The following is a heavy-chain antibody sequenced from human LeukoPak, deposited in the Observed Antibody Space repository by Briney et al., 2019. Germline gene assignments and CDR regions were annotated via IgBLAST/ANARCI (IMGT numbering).Heavy chain of an antibody. Sequence: GGSLRLSCAASGFTFSSYGMHWVRQAPGKGLEWVAVISYDGSNKYYADSVKGRFTISRDNSKNTLYLQMNSLRAEDTAVYYCAKDQAFGVDYYDSSGSAYWGQGTLVTVSS. CDR3: AKDQAFGVDYYDSSGSAY. CDR2: ISYDGSNK. CDR1: GFTFSSYG. J-gene: IGHJ4*02. D-gene: IGHD3-22*01. V-gene: IGHV3-30*18.